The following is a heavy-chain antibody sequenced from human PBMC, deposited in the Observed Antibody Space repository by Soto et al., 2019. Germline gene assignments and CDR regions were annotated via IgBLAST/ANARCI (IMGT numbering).Heavy chain of an antibody. Sequence: SETLSLTCTVSGGSISSGDYYWSWIRQPPGKGLEWIGYIYYSGSTYYNTSLKSRVTISGDTSENQISLKLRSVTAADTAVYYCARQVVDGTVTGSGSFDYWGQGTLVTVSS. CDR1: GGSISSGDYY. CDR3: ARQVVDGTVTGSGSFDY. D-gene: IGHD3-10*01. J-gene: IGHJ4*02. CDR2: IYYSGST. V-gene: IGHV4-30-4*01.